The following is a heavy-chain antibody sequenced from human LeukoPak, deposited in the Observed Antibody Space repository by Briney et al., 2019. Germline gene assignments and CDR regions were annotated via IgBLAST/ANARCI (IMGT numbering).Heavy chain of an antibody. CDR3: ATALSSGAFDI. J-gene: IGHJ3*02. V-gene: IGHV4-34*01. Sequence: SETLSLTCAVYGGSFSGYYWSWIRQPPGKGLEWIGEINHSGSTNYNPSLKSRVTISVDTSKNQFSLKLSSVTAADTAVYYCATALSSGAFDIWGQGTMVTVSS. CDR1: GGSFSGYY. CDR2: INHSGST. D-gene: IGHD2-2*01.